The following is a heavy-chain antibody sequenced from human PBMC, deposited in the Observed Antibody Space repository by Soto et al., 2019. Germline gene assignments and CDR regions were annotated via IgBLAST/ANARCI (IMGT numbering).Heavy chain of an antibody. V-gene: IGHV1-18*01. D-gene: IGHD6-19*01. Sequence: QVQLVQSGAEVKKPGASVKVSCKASGYTFTSYGISWVRQAPGQGLEWMGWISAYNGNTNYAQKLQGRVTMTTDTSTSTAYMELRSLRSDDTAVYYCARDWAGYSSGWYVFDAFDIWGQGTMVTVSS. J-gene: IGHJ3*02. CDR2: ISAYNGNT. CDR1: GYTFTSYG. CDR3: ARDWAGYSSGWYVFDAFDI.